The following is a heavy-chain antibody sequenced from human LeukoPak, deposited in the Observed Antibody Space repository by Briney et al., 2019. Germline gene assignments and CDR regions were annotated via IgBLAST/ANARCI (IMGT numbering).Heavy chain of an antibody. D-gene: IGHD6-19*01. CDR1: GGFISSYY. Sequence: SEPLSLTCTVSGGFISSYYWSWLRQPPGKGLEWLGYIYYSGSTNYNPSLKSRVTISVDTSKNQFSLKLSSVTAADTAVYYCARTRYSSGWSPTYGMDVWGQGTTVTVSS. CDR2: IYYSGST. V-gene: IGHV4-59*01. CDR3: ARTRYSSGWSPTYGMDV. J-gene: IGHJ6*02.